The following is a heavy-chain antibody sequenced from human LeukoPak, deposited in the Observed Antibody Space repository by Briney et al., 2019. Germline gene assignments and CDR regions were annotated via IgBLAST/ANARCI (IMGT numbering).Heavy chain of an antibody. J-gene: IGHJ4*02. V-gene: IGHV1-69*13. CDR3: ARGSGETGGYYYVY. D-gene: IGHD3-22*01. Sequence: SVKVSCNASGGSFSRYAISWVRQAPGQGLEWMGGIIPIFGTANYAQKFQGRVTVTADESTRTAYMELRTLRSEDTAIYYCARGSGETGGYYYVYWGRGTPVTVSS. CDR2: IIPIFGTA. CDR1: GGSFSRYA.